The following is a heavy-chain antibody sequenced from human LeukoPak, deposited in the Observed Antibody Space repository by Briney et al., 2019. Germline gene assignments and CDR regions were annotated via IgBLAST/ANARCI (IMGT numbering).Heavy chain of an antibody. CDR2: FSASGDTK. CDR1: GFPLNSYE. V-gene: IGHV3-48*03. D-gene: IGHD3-22*01. J-gene: IGHJ5*02. Sequence: QSWGSLRLSCAASGFPLNSYEMNWVRPAPGKGLEWVSYFSASGDTKYYSESVEGRFSLSRDNAKNSLYLQMNTLRAEDTAVYFCAREAPFYDSSGYYYPDWLDLWGQGTLVTVSS. CDR3: AREAPFYDSSGYYYPDWLDL.